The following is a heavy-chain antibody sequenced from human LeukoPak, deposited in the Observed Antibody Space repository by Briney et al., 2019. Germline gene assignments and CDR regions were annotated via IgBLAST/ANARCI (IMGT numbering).Heavy chain of an antibody. CDR3: ARAGYYDISGYYYY. J-gene: IGHJ4*02. Sequence: SETLSLTCTVSGGSISSYYWSWIRQPPGKGLEWIGYIYYSGSTNHNPSLKSRVTISVDTSKNQFSLKLSSVTAADTAVYYCARAGYYDISGYYYYWGQGTLVTVSS. D-gene: IGHD3-22*01. CDR2: IYYSGST. V-gene: IGHV4-59*01. CDR1: GGSISSYY.